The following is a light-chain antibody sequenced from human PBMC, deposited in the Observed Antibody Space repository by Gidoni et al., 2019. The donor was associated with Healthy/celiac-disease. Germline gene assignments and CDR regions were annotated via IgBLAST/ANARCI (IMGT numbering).Light chain of an antibody. J-gene: IGLJ2*01. Sequence: QSVLTQPPSVSEAPGQRVTISCTGRSSNIGAGYDVHWYQQLPGTAPKLLIYATYNRPSGVPDRFSGSKSGTSASLAITGLQAEDEADYYCQSYDSSLSGSHVVFGGGTKLTVL. V-gene: IGLV1-40*01. CDR2: ATY. CDR3: QSYDSSLSGSHVV. CDR1: SSNIGAGYD.